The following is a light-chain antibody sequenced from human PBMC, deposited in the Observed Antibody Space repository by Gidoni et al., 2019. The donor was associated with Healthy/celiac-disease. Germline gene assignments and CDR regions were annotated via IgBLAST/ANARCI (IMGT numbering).Light chain of an antibody. CDR3: QQYDNPPSIT. CDR1: QDISNS. Sequence: IQMTQSPSSLSASVGDRVTITCQASQDISNSLKLQQKPGKAPKLLIYDASTLETGVPTRFSGSGAGKDFTFTISSLQPEDIATYYCQQYDNPPSITFGGGTKVEIK. J-gene: IGKJ4*01. CDR2: DAS. V-gene: IGKV1-33*01.